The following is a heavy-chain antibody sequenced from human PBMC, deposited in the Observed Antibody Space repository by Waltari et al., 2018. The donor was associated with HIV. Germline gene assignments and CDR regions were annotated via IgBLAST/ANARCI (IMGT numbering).Heavy chain of an antibody. Sequence: EVQVVESGGGLVQPGGSLRLSCAASGFTFSSYEMNWVRQAPGKGLEWVSYISSSVSTIYFADSGKGRFTMSRDNAKNSLYLRMNSLRAEDTAVYYCARAFMIRGTGAFDIWGQGTMVTVSS. CDR1: GFTFSSYE. CDR3: ARAFMIRGTGAFDI. J-gene: IGHJ3*02. D-gene: IGHD3-10*01. V-gene: IGHV3-48*03. CDR2: ISSSVSTI.